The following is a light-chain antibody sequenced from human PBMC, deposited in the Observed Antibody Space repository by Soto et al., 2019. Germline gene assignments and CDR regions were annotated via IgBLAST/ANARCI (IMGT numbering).Light chain of an antibody. Sequence: DIVMTQSPDSLAGSLGERATINCTSSQSVLYSSNNKTYLTWYQQKPGKLPKILIYWASAREPGVPDRFSGSGSGTDFTLTISSLQAGDVAVYYCHQYYSIPYTFGQGTKLEIK. V-gene: IGKV4-1*01. CDR2: WAS. CDR1: QSVLYSSNNKTY. CDR3: HQYYSIPYT. J-gene: IGKJ2*01.